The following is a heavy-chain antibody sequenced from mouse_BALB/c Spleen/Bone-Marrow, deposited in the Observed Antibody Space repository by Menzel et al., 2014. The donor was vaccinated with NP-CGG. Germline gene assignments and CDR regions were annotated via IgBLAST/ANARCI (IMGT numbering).Heavy chain of an antibody. J-gene: IGHJ3*01. D-gene: IGHD3-2*01. CDR1: GYTFTSYD. CDR3: AGSGDSSGYGFAY. V-gene: IGHV1S56*01. Sequence: VQLKDSGPELVKPGALVKISCKASGYTFTSYDINWVKQRPGQGLEWIGWIYPGDGSTKYNEKFKGKATLTADKSSSTAYMQLSSLTSENSAVYFCAGSGDSSGYGFAYWGQGTLVTVSA. CDR2: IYPGDGST.